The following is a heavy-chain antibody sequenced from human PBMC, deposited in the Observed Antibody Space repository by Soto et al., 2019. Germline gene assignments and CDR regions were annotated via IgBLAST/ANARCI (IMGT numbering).Heavy chain of an antibody. J-gene: IGHJ6*02. CDR3: ARGWQQWLEPYYYYGMDV. Sequence: ASVKVSCKASGGTFSSYAISWVRQAPGQGLEWMGGIIPIFGTANYAQKFQGRVTITADESTSTAYMELSSLRSEDTAVYYCARGWQQWLEPYYYYGMDVWGQGTTVTVSS. V-gene: IGHV1-69*13. CDR2: IIPIFGTA. D-gene: IGHD6-19*01. CDR1: GGTFSSYA.